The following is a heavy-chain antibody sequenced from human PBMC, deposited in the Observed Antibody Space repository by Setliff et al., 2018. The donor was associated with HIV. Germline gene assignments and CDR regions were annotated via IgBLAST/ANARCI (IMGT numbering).Heavy chain of an antibody. J-gene: IGHJ5*02. CDR3: AGDPRNLDL. V-gene: IGHV3-23*01. Sequence: GGSLRLSCAASGFTFATYAMSWVRQAPGKGLEWVSAISGSGGSTYYADSVKGRFTISRDNSKSTLYLRMNSLRDEDTAVYYCAGDPRNLDLWGQGTLVTVSS. CDR1: GFTFATYA. CDR2: ISGSGGST.